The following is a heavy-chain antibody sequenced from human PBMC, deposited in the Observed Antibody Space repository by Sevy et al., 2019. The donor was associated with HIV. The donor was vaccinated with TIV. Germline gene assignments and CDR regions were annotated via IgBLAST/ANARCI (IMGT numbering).Heavy chain of an antibody. D-gene: IGHD3-22*01. CDR2: FEPEDDET. CDR3: ETTKDYYDSSGSPFDF. CDR1: GYTLSQLS. V-gene: IGHV1-24*01. Sequence: ASVKVSCKVSGYTLSQLSMHWVRQAPGKGLEWMGSFEPEDDETIYAQKFQGRVTMTEDRSTDTAYMELSSLRSEDTAVYYCETTKDYYDSSGSPFDFWGQGTLVTVSS. J-gene: IGHJ4*02.